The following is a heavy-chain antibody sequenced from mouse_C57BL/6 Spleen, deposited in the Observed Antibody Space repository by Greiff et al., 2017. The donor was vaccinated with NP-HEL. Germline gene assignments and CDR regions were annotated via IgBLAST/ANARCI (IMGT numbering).Heavy chain of an antibody. D-gene: IGHD1-1*01. V-gene: IGHV5-12*01. Sequence: DVHLVESGGGLVQPGGSLKLSCAASGFTFSDYYMYWVRQTPEKRLEWVAYISNGGGSTYYPDTVKGRFTISRDNAKNTLYLQMSRLKSEDTAMYYCARHPAYYYGSDAMDYWGQGTSVTVSS. CDR3: ARHPAYYYGSDAMDY. CDR2: ISNGGGST. J-gene: IGHJ4*01. CDR1: GFTFSDYY.